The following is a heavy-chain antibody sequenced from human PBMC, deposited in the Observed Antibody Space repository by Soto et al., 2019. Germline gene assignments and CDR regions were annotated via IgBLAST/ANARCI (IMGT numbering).Heavy chain of an antibody. Sequence: DVQLVETGGDLIQSGGSLRLSCAASGFTVRRNYINWVRQAPGKGLEWVSLIYSGGNTYYADSVKGRFIISRDNSRNTLFLQMTDLRVEDTAVYYCGRGSSDNDGTLRVDYWGQGALVTVSS. CDR2: IYSGGNT. CDR3: GRGSSDNDGTLRVDY. CDR1: GFTVRRNY. V-gene: IGHV3-53*02. D-gene: IGHD2-2*01. J-gene: IGHJ4*02.